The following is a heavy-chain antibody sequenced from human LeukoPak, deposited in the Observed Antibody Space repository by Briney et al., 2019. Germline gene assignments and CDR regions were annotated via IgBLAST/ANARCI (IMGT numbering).Heavy chain of an antibody. CDR3: ARIQESQGSSSFYYYMDV. Sequence: TASETLSLTCAVYGGSFSGYYWGWIRQPPGKGLEWIGFYNGGAMYNPSLKSRVSMSADTSKNQFSLLLSSVTAVDTAVYYCARIQESQGSSSFYYYMDVWGSGTTVTVSS. CDR1: GGSFSGYY. D-gene: IGHD3-10*01. CDR2: YNGGA. V-gene: IGHV4-34*10. J-gene: IGHJ6*03.